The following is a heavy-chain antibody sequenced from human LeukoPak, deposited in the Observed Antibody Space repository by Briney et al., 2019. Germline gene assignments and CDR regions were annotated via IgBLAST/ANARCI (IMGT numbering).Heavy chain of an antibody. V-gene: IGHV3-7*01. CDR2: IKKDGSEK. CDR3: ARDPLGGQLLQDNWFDP. CDR1: GFTFSSYW. D-gene: IGHD2-2*01. J-gene: IGHJ5*02. Sequence: PGGSLRLSCAASGFTFSSYWVSWVRQAPGKGLEWVANIKKDGSEKYYVDSVKGRFTISRDNAKNSLYLQMNSLRAEDTAVYYCARDPLGGQLLQDNWFDPWGQGTLVTVSS.